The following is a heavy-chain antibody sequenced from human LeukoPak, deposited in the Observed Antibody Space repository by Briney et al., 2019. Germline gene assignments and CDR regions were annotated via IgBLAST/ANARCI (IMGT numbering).Heavy chain of an antibody. V-gene: IGHV3-48*02. J-gene: IGHJ5*02. Sequence: GGSLRLSCAASGFTFSSCAMAWVRQAPGKGLEWLSYISSSSKINYADSVKGRFTISRDNAKNSLYLQMNSLRDEDTAVYYCARSANPGVHDFDPWGQGTLVTVS. CDR3: ARSANPGVHDFDP. CDR2: ISSSSKI. CDR1: GFTFSSCA. D-gene: IGHD6-6*01.